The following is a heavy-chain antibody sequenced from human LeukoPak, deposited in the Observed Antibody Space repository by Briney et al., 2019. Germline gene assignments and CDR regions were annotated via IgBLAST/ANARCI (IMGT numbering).Heavy chain of an antibody. CDR3: ASEQWKEQQLVHDY. CDR1: GGSISSGGYY. CDR2: IYYSGST. V-gene: IGHV4-31*03. Sequence: SETLSLTCTVSGGSISSGGYYWSWLRQHPGKGLKWIGYIYYSGSTYYNPSLKSRVTISVDTSKNQFSLKLSSVTAADAAVYDCASEQWKEQQLVHDYWGQGTLVTVSS. J-gene: IGHJ4*02. D-gene: IGHD6-13*01.